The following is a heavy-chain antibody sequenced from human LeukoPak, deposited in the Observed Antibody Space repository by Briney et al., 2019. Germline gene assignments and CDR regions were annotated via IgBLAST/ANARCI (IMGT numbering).Heavy chain of an antibody. D-gene: IGHD6-13*01. J-gene: IGHJ4*02. V-gene: IGHV3-9*01. CDR2: ISWNSGSI. Sequence: GGSLRLSCAASGFTFDDYAMHWVRQAPGKGLEWVSGISWNSGSIGYADSVKGRFTISRDNAKNSLYLQMNSLRAEDTAVYYCAKAYSRPGGGIDYWGQGTLVTVSS. CDR3: AKAYSRPGGGIDY. CDR1: GFTFDDYA.